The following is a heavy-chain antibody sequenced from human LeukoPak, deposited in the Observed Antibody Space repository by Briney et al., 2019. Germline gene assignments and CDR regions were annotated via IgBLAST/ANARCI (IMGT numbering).Heavy chain of an antibody. CDR1: GFTFSSYA. D-gene: IGHD3-10*01. CDR3: ARESPPPLTIQGAFDI. Sequence: PGGSLRLSCAASGFTFSSYAMHWVRQAPGKGLEWVAVISYDGSNKYYADSVKGRFTISRDNSKNTLYLQMNSLRAEDTAVYYCARESPPPLTIQGAFDIWGQGTMVTVSS. V-gene: IGHV3-30-3*01. CDR2: ISYDGSNK. J-gene: IGHJ3*02.